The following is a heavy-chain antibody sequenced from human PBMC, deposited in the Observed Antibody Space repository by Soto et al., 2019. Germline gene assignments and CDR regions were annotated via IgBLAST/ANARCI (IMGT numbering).Heavy chain of an antibody. J-gene: IGHJ3*02. CDR3: ARKNGVLDAFDI. CDR1: GYSISSSNW. Sequence: QVQLQESGPGLVKPSDTLSHTCAVSGYSISSSNWWGWIRQPPRKVLQCMWYIYYSGSTYYNPSLKSRVTMSVATSKNQFSLKLSSVTAVDTAVYYCARKNGVLDAFDIWGQGTMVTVSS. V-gene: IGHV4-28*01. CDR2: IYYSGST. D-gene: IGHD4-17*01.